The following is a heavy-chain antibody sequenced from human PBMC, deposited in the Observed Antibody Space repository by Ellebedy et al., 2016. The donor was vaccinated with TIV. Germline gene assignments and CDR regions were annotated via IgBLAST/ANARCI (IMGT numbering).Heavy chain of an antibody. CDR2: IHSSGRT. CDR1: GFTVSYNH. D-gene: IGHD5-24*01. Sequence: GESLKLSCAASGFTVSYNHMSWVRQAPGKGLEWVSVIHSSGRTHYADSVKGRFTISRDHSKNTLYLQVDNLRAEDTAVYYCVKARDGGGSVDYWGQGTLVTVSS. V-gene: IGHV3-66*01. CDR3: VKARDGGGSVDY. J-gene: IGHJ4*02.